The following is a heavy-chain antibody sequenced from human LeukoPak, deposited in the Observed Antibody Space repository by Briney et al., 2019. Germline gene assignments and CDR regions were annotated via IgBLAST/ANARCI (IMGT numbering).Heavy chain of an antibody. V-gene: IGHV3-23*01. Sequence: GGSLRLSRAVSGFTFSNYAMNWVRQAPGKGLEWVSGISGNGVNTYHADSVKGRFTISRDNSKNTLYLQMNSLRVEDTAVYYCAKPMCSSTSCYRYFDYWGQGSPVTVSS. CDR3: AKPMCSSTSCYRYFDY. D-gene: IGHD2-2*01. CDR2: ISGNGVNT. CDR1: GFTFSNYA. J-gene: IGHJ4*02.